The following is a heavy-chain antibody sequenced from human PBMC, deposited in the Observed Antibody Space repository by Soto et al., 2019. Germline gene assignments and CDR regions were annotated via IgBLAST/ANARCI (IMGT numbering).Heavy chain of an antibody. CDR3: SSDNRQCTTGHCSHEH. CDR2: ISWESGII. D-gene: IGHD2-8*01. CDR1: GFNFENYA. V-gene: IGHV3-9*01. J-gene: IGHJ4*02. Sequence: GGSLRLSCAASGFNFENYAMHWVRQAPGKGLEWVSGISWESGIIGYAHSVKGRFTISRDNAKNTLYLQLNSLRAEDTAVYYCSSDNRQCTTGHCSHEHWGQGTLVTVSS.